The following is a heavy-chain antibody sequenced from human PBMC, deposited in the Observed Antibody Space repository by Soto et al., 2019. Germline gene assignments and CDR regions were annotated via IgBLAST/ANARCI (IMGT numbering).Heavy chain of an antibody. CDR1: VASISNYY. D-gene: IGHD6-13*01. Sequence: QVQLQESGPGLVKPSETLSLTCTVSVASISNYYWSWIRQPPGQGLEWIGSIYYSGSTNYNPSLKSRVTISLDTPKNQLSLKLSSVTAADTAVYYCARGIAIAGNDAFDIWGQGTMVTVSS. CDR3: ARGIAIAGNDAFDI. CDR2: IYYSGST. V-gene: IGHV4-59*01. J-gene: IGHJ3*02.